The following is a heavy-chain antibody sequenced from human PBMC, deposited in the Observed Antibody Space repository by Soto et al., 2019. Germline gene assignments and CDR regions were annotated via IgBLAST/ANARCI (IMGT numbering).Heavy chain of an antibody. CDR1: GESCSGHL. Sequence: PSETLSLTCAVYGESCSGHLWSWVRQPPGKGLEWIGEIFHTGSANYNPSLRSRVSMSIDESKNQFSLKLTSATAADTAVYYCARGGGVLLWFGELLEVWGQGTTVTVSS. CDR3: ARGGGVLLWFGELLEV. V-gene: IGHV4-4*02. D-gene: IGHD3-10*01. J-gene: IGHJ6*02. CDR2: IFHTGSA.